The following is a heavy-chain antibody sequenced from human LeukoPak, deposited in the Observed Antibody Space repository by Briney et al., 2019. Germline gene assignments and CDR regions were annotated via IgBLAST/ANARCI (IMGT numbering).Heavy chain of an antibody. CDR1: GGSVNSGSYY. CDR3: ARGPRGYSYGYDY. CDR2: IYYSGST. V-gene: IGHV4-61*01. Sequence: SETLSLTCTVSGGSVNSGSYYWNWIRQPPGKGLEWIGYIYYSGSTNYNPSLKSRVTISVDTSKNQFSLKLSSVTAADTAVYYCARGPRGYSYGYDYWGQGTLVTVSS. J-gene: IGHJ4*02. D-gene: IGHD5-18*01.